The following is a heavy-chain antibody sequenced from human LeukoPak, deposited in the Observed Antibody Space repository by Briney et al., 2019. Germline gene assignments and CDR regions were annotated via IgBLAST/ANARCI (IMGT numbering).Heavy chain of an antibody. D-gene: IGHD3-22*01. J-gene: IGHJ4*02. Sequence: SETLSLTCTVSGGSISSSSYYWSWIRQPPGKGLEWIGEINHSGSTNYNPSLKSRVTISVDTSKNQFSLKLSSVTAADTAVYYCARKDQSTRRLYYFDYWGQGTLVTVSS. CDR1: GGSISSSSYY. V-gene: IGHV4-39*07. CDR2: INHSGST. CDR3: ARKDQSTRRLYYFDY.